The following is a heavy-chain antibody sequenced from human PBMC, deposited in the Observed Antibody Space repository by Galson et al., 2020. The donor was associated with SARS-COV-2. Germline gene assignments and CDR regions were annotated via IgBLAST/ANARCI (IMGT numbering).Heavy chain of an antibody. Sequence: GGSLRLSCAASGFSVSNYYMAWVRQAPGKGLEWVSILYSDGTTFYGDSVKGRFTISRDNSKNTLFLQMDSLRAEDTAIYYCARALRVPAGMWWSPFDFWGQGTLVTVSS. J-gene: IGHJ4*02. V-gene: IGHV3-53*01. CDR3: ARALRVPAGMWWSPFDF. CDR1: GFSVSNYY. CDR2: LYSDGTT. D-gene: IGHD2-21*01.